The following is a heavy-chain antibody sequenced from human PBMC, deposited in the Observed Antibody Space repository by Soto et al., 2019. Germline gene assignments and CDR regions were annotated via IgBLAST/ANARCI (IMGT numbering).Heavy chain of an antibody. J-gene: IGHJ4*02. D-gene: IGHD3-22*01. CDR3: VKAGGHYYDSSGYYYY. V-gene: IGHV3-30*02. CDR2: IWYDGSNK. CDR1: GFTFSNYG. Sequence: QVQLVESGGGVVQPGRSLRLSCAASGFTFSNYGMHWVRQAPGKGLEWVSCIWYDGSNKYYVDSVKGRFTISRDNSKNTVYLQMSSLRAEDTAVYYCVKAGGHYYDSSGYYYYWGQGTLVTVSS.